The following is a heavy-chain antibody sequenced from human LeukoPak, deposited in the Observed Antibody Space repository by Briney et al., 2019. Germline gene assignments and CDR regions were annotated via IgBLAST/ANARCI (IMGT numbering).Heavy chain of an antibody. J-gene: IGHJ4*02. D-gene: IGHD6-6*01. CDR3: AREMGIAARPTDY. CDR1: GFAFSSYA. V-gene: IGHV3-30*01. Sequence: GRSLRLSCAASGFAFSSYAMHWVRQAPGKGLEWVAVISYDGSNKYYADSVKGRFTISRDNSKNTLYLQMNSLRAEDTAVYYCAREMGIAARPTDYWGQGTLVTVSS. CDR2: ISYDGSNK.